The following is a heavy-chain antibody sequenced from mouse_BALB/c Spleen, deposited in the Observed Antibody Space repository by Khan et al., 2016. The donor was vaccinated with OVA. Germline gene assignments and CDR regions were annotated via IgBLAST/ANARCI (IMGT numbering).Heavy chain of an antibody. CDR1: GLSLTTYG. CDR2: IWSDGST. CDR3: ARWFDGYSSLYAIDY. V-gene: IGHV2-6*02. D-gene: IGHD2-3*01. Sequence: QVRLQQSGPGLVAPSQSLSITCTVSGLSLTTYGVHWVRQPPGKGLEWLVVIWSDGSTNYNSVLKSRLSISKDNSKSQVFLKMNSLQTDDTAMYYCARWFDGYSSLYAIDYWGQGTSVTVSS. J-gene: IGHJ4*01.